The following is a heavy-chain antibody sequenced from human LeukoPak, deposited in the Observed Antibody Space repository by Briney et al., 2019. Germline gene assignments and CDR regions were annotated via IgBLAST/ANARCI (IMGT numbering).Heavy chain of an antibody. V-gene: IGHV3-30*02. CDR2: IRFDGSTK. CDR3: ANYLGPYYGSGSLSG. J-gene: IGHJ4*02. Sequence: GGSLRLSCATSGFTFSNYGMHWVRQAPGKGLEWVAFIRFDGSTKYYADSVKGRFTISRDNSKNTLYLQMNSLRAEDTAVYYCANYLGPYYGSGSLSGWGQGTLVTVSS. D-gene: IGHD3-10*01. CDR1: GFTFSNYG.